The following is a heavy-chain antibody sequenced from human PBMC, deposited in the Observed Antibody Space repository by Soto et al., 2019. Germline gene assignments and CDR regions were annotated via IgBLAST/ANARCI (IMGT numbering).Heavy chain of an antibody. CDR1: GVTFSSYA. Sequence: QVQLVQSGAEVKKPWSSVKVSCSASGVTFSSYAFTWVRQAPGQGLEWMGNIIPVFRTSTYAQRFQGRLTISADESTNTVYMELCSLRTEDTAVYFCAKDGSWVGGGGESWGQGTLVIGSS. CDR2: IIPVFRTS. V-gene: IGHV1-69*18. D-gene: IGHD3-16*01. J-gene: IGHJ4*02. CDR3: AKDGSWVGGGGES.